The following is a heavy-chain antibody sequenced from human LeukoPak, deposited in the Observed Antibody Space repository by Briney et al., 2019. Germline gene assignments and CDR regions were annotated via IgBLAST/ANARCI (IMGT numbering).Heavy chain of an antibody. CDR3: ARHSGNVPVAALDY. J-gene: IGHJ4*01. V-gene: IGHV4-39*01. CDR1: GGSVTFSSYY. Sequence: PSETLSLTCIVSGGSVTFSSYYWGWIRQPPGKGLEWIGSIDYSGSTYYNASLKSRLTISVETTKDQFSLRLSSVTAADTAVYYCARHSGNVPVAALDYWGQGTLITVSS. CDR2: IDYSGST. D-gene: IGHD6-19*01.